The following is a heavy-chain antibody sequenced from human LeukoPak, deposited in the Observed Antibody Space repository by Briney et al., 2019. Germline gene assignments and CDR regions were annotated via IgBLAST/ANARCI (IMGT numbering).Heavy chain of an antibody. Sequence: SETLSLTCTVSGGSISNYFWSWIRQPPGKGLEWIGYIYYSGSTNYNPSLKSRVTISVDTSKNQFSLKLNSVTAADTAVYYCARGTSGLPADYWGQGTLVTVSS. CDR3: ARGTSGLPADY. V-gene: IGHV4-59*01. CDR1: GGSISNYF. J-gene: IGHJ4*02. D-gene: IGHD2-21*01. CDR2: IYYSGST.